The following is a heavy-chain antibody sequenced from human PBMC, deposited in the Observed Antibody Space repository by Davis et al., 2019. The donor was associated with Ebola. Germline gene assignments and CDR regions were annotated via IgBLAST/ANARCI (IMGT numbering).Heavy chain of an antibody. CDR2: IRSKAYGGTT. Sequence: GESLKISCAASGFTFSSYSMNWVRQAPGKGLEWVGFIRSKAYGGTTEYAASVKGRFTISRHDSKSIAYLQMNSLKTEDTAVYYCTRDLRTPIGLDWYFDLWGRGTLVTVSS. CDR3: TRDLRTPIGLDWYFDL. V-gene: IGHV3-49*04. CDR1: GFTFSSYS. D-gene: IGHD1-14*01. J-gene: IGHJ2*01.